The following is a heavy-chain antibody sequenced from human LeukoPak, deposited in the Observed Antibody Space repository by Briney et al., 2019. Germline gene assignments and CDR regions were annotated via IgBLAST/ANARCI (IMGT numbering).Heavy chain of an antibody. D-gene: IGHD3-22*01. J-gene: IGHJ6*03. CDR2: IYYSGST. V-gene: IGHV4-59*11. CDR3: ARSAGGPNSSGLFYYYYMDV. CDR1: GGSISSHY. Sequence: PSETLSLTCTVSGGSISSHYWGWIRQPPGEGLEWIGYIYYSGSTNFNPSLKSRVTISVDTSKNQFSLKLSSVTAADTAVYYCARSAGGPNSSGLFYYYYMDVWGKGTTVTVSS.